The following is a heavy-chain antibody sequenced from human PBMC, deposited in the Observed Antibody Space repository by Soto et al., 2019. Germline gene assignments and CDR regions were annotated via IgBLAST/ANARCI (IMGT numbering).Heavy chain of an antibody. CDR1: GFTFSSYS. V-gene: IGHV3-21*01. D-gene: IGHD2-2*01. J-gene: IGHJ4*02. CDR3: ARASRIVVVPTANNY. Sequence: RLSCAASGFTFSSYSMNWVRQAPGKGLEWVSSISSSSSYIYYADSVKGRFTISRDNAKNSLYLQMNSLRAEDTAVYYCARASRIVVVPTANNYWGQGTLVTVSS. CDR2: ISSSSSYI.